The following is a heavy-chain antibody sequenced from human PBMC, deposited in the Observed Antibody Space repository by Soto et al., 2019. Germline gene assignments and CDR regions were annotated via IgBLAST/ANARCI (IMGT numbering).Heavy chain of an antibody. D-gene: IGHD2-2*02. CDR3: AGCSSTSCYTGYYYYYYGMEV. J-gene: IGHJ6*02. CDR2: ISGSGGST. Sequence: GASLRLSCAASGVTVSSYAMSWVRQAPGKGLEWVSAISGSGGSTYYADSVKGRSTISRDNSKNTLYLQMNSLRAEDTAVYYCAGCSSTSCYTGYYYYYYGMEVWGQGTTVTVSS. V-gene: IGHV3-23*01. CDR1: GVTVSSYA.